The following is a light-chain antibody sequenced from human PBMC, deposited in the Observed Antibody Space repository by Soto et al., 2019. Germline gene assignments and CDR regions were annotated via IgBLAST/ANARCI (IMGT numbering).Light chain of an antibody. Sequence: QSVLTQPPSVSGAPGQRVTISCSGSSSNIGAGFDVHWYRQLPGTAPKLLIYDNSNRPSGVPDRFSGSKSGTSASLAISGLQSEDEADYYCAAWDDSLNGWVFGGGTKVTVL. CDR2: DNS. CDR1: SSNIGAGFD. J-gene: IGLJ3*02. V-gene: IGLV1-40*01. CDR3: AAWDDSLNGWV.